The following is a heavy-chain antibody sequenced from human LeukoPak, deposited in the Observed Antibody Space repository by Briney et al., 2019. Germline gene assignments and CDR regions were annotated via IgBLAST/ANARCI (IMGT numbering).Heavy chain of an antibody. V-gene: IGHV3-23*01. D-gene: IGHD6-13*01. J-gene: IGHJ4*02. Sequence: GGSLRLSCAASGFTLSSYAMSWVRQAPGKGLEWVSAISGSGDSTYYGDSVKGRFTIARDNSKNTLYLQMNSLRAEDTAVYYCAKTRPLDSSSWSHGDYWGQGTLVTVSS. CDR2: ISGSGDST. CDR3: AKTRPLDSSSWSHGDY. CDR1: GFTLSSYA.